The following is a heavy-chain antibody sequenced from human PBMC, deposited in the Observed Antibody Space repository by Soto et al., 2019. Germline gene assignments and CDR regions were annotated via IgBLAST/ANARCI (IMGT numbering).Heavy chain of an antibody. D-gene: IGHD2-21*02. CDR2: ISYDGSNK. CDR1: GYTFSSYG. V-gene: IGHV3-30*18. J-gene: IGHJ4*02. Sequence: QVQLVQSGAEVKKPGASVKVSCKASGYTFSSYGMHWVRQAPGKGLEWVAVISYDGSNKYYADSVKGRFTISRDNSKNTLYLQMNSLRAEDTAVYYCAKDLPAYCGGDCYWGNFDYWGQGTLVTVSS. CDR3: AKDLPAYCGGDCYWGNFDY.